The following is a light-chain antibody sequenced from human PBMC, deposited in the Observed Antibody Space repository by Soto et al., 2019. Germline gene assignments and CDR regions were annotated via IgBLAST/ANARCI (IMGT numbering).Light chain of an antibody. CDR1: SSDVGGYDY. CDR3: ASYGGYYVV. Sequence: QSALTQPPSASGSPGQSVAISCTGTSSDVGGYDYVSWFQQNPGKAPKLMIYDVTKPPSGVPDRFSGSKSGNTASLTVSGLQAEDEAYYYCASYGGYYVVFGGGTQLTVL. V-gene: IGLV2-8*01. J-gene: IGLJ2*01. CDR2: DVT.